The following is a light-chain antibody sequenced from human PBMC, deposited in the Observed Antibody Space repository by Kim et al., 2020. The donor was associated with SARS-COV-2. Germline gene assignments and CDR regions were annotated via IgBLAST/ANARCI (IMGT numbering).Light chain of an antibody. V-gene: IGLV1-40*01. Sequence: RVTISCSGSSSNIGAGYDVHWYQQLPGTAPKFLIYSNNNRPSGVPARFSAFKSGTSASLAITGLQAEDEADYYCQSYDSSLNSYVFGSGTKVTVL. J-gene: IGLJ1*01. CDR2: SNN. CDR3: QSYDSSLNSYV. CDR1: SSNIGAGYD.